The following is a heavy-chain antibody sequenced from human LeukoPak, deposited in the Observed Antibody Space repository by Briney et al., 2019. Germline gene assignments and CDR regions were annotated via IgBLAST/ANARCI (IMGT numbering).Heavy chain of an antibody. V-gene: IGHV4-59*01. D-gene: IGHD2-15*01. Sequence: SETLSLTCTVSGGSISSYYWSWIRQPPGKGLEWIGYIYYSGSTNYNPSLKSRVTISVDTSKNQFSLKLSSVTAADTAVYYCARSVEYCSGGSCYINWFDPWGQGTLVTVSS. J-gene: IGHJ5*02. CDR3: ARSVEYCSGGSCYINWFDP. CDR2: IYYSGST. CDR1: GGSISSYY.